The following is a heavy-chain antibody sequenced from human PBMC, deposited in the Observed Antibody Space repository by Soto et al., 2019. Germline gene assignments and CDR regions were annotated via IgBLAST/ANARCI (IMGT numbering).Heavy chain of an antibody. Sequence: QVQLVQSGAEVKKPGASVKVSCKASGYTFTNNDVSWVRQATGQGLEWMGWMNPGSGDTGHAQKFQGRVTMTRDSSIATAYMELNSLQSEDMAIYYCERMESFCSLNWFDPWGHGTLVTVSS. D-gene: IGHD3-10*02. CDR1: GYTFTNND. J-gene: IGHJ5*02. CDR2: MNPGSGDT. V-gene: IGHV1-8*02. CDR3: ERMESFCSLNWFDP.